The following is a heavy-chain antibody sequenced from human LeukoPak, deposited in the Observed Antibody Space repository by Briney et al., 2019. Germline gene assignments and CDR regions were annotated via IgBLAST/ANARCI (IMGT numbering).Heavy chain of an antibody. D-gene: IGHD3-10*01. J-gene: IGHJ6*02. CDR3: ARGENYYGSGYCYYYGMDV. Sequence: GASVKVSCKASGYTFTSYGISWVRQAPGQGLEWMGWISAYNGNTNYAQKLQGRVTMTTDTSTSTAYMELRSLRSDDTAVYYCARGENYYGSGYCYYYGMDVWGQGTTVTVSS. CDR1: GYTFTSYG. V-gene: IGHV1-18*01. CDR2: ISAYNGNT.